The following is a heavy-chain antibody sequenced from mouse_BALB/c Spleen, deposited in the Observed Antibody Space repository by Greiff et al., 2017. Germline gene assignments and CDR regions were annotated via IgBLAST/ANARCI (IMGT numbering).Heavy chain of an antibody. CDR1: GFTFSDYY. D-gene: IGHD1-1*01. CDR2: ISDGGSYT. Sequence: EVKVEESGGGLVKPGGSLKLSCAASGFTFSDYYMYWVRQTPEKRLEWVATISDGGSYTYYPDSVKGRFTISRDNAKNNLYLQMSSLKSEDTAMYYCARYGSSYDFDYWGQGTTLTVSS. J-gene: IGHJ2*01. CDR3: ARYGSSYDFDY. V-gene: IGHV5-4*02.